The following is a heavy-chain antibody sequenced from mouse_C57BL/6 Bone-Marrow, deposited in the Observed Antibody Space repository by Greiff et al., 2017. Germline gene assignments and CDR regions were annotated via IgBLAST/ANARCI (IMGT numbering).Heavy chain of an antibody. CDR2: IDPENGDT. J-gene: IGHJ4*01. CDR3: TTYYYGSSGMDY. V-gene: IGHV14-4*01. Sequence: EVQLQQSGAELVRPGASVKLSCTASGFNIKDDYMHWVKQRPEQGLEWIGWIDPENGDTEYASKFQGKATITADTSSNTAYLQLSSLTSEDTAVYYCTTYYYGSSGMDYWGQGTSGTVSS. D-gene: IGHD1-1*01. CDR1: GFNIKDDY.